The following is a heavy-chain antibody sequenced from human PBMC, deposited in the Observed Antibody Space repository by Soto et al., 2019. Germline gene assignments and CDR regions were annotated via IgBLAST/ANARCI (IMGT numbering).Heavy chain of an antibody. CDR3: AKGGRYFDSNWFDP. V-gene: IGHV3-30*18. CDR1: GFTFSSYG. J-gene: IGHJ5*02. D-gene: IGHD3-9*01. Sequence: GGTLRLSCAASGFTFSSYGMHWVRQAPGKGLEWVAVISYDGSNKYYADSVKGRFTISRDNSKNTLYLQLNSLRAADTAVYYCAKGGRYFDSNWFDPWGQGTLVTVSS. CDR2: ISYDGSNK.